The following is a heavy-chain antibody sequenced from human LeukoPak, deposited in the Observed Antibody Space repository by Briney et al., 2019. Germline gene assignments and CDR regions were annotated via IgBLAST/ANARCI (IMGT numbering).Heavy chain of an antibody. CDR3: ARDQYYDAFDL. Sequence: ASVKVSCKASGFTFTSSAMQWVRQARGQRLEWIGWIVVGSGNTNYAQKFQERVTITRDMSTSTAYMELSGLRSEDTAVYYCARDQYYDAFDLWGQGQWSSSLQ. J-gene: IGHJ3*01. D-gene: IGHD1-26*01. CDR1: GFTFTSSA. CDR2: IVVGSGNT. V-gene: IGHV1-58*02.